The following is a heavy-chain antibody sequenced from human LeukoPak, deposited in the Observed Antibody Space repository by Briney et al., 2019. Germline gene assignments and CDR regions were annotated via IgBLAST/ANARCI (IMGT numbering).Heavy chain of an antibody. CDR1: GGSFSGYY. Sequence: SETLSLTCAVYGGSFSGYYWSWIRQPPGKGLEWIGEINHSGSTNYNPSLKSRVTISVDTSKNQFSLKLSSVTAADTAVYYRARGAYGDYSGVSYYYYGMDVWGQGTTVTVSS. CDR2: INHSGST. V-gene: IGHV4-34*01. CDR3: ARGAYGDYSGVSYYYYGMDV. J-gene: IGHJ6*02. D-gene: IGHD4-17*01.